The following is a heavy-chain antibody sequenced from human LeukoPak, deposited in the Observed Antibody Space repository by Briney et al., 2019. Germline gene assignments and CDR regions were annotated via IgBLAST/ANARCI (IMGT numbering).Heavy chain of an antibody. CDR2: IYYSGST. CDR3: AKISDRDSSGYYWGFEY. D-gene: IGHD3-22*01. J-gene: IGHJ4*02. Sequence: SETLSLTCTVSGGSISSYYWSWIRQPPGKGLEWIGYIYYSGSTNYNPSLKSRVTISVDTSRNQFSLKLTSVTAADTAVYYCAKISDRDSSGYYWGFEYWGQGTLVTVSS. V-gene: IGHV4-59*08. CDR1: GGSISSYY.